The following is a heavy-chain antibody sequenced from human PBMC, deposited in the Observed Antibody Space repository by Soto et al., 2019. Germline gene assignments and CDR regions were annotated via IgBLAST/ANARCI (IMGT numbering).Heavy chain of an antibody. J-gene: IGHJ4*02. Sequence: GGSLRLSCAASGFTFSSYSMNWVRQAPGKGLEWVSSISSSSSYIYYADSVKGRFTISRDNAKNSLYLQMNSLRAEDTAVYYCARDPHYDSSGYYYFDYWGQGTLVTVSS. D-gene: IGHD3-22*01. CDR3: ARDPHYDSSGYYYFDY. CDR1: GFTFSSYS. V-gene: IGHV3-21*01. CDR2: ISSSSSYI.